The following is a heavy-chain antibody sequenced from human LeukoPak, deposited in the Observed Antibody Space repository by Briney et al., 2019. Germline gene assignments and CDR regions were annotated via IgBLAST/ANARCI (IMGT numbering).Heavy chain of an antibody. D-gene: IGHD3-22*01. J-gene: IGHJ4*02. CDR2: IYYSGST. V-gene: IGHV4-61*10. Sequence: SETLSLTCTVSGASISSGNYYWNWIRQPAGKGLEWIGYIYYSGSTNYNPSLKSRVTISVDTSKNQFSLKLSSVTAADTAVYYCARAPPPSSGYYHYFDYWGQGTLVTVSS. CDR1: GASISSGNYY. CDR3: ARAPPPSSGYYHYFDY.